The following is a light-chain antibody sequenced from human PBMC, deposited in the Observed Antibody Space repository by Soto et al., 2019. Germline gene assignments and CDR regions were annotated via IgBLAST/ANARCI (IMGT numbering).Light chain of an antibody. V-gene: IGKV3-20*01. J-gene: IGKJ1*01. Sequence: EIALTQSPGTLSLSPGERATLSCRASQSVSSSYLAWYQQKPGQPPRLLIYGASSRATGIPDRFSGSGSGTDFTLTISRLEPEDFAVYYCQQYGSSPRTFGQGTKVEIK. CDR3: QQYGSSPRT. CDR2: GAS. CDR1: QSVSSSY.